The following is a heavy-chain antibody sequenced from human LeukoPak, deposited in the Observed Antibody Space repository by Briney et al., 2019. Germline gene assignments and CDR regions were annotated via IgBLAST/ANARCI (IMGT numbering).Heavy chain of an antibody. CDR2: IIPILGIA. CDR3: ARSRDVYYDSSGSIDY. D-gene: IGHD3-22*01. V-gene: IGHV1-69*04. CDR1: GGTFSSYA. Sequence: ASVKVSCKASGGTFSSYAISWVRQAPGQGLEWMGRIIPILGIANYAQKFQGRVTITADKSTSTAYMELSSLRSEDTAVYYCARSRDVYYDSSGSIDYWGQGTLVTVSS. J-gene: IGHJ4*02.